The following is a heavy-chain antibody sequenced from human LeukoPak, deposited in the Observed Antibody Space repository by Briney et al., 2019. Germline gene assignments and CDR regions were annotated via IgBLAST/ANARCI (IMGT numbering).Heavy chain of an antibody. CDR2: INWNSGSI. Sequence: PGRSLRLSCAASGFTFDDYAMHWVRQAPGKGLEWVSGINWNSGSIGYVDSVKGRFTISRDNAKNSLFMQMNSLRVEDTALYYCAKGVRGILYYAMDVWGQGTTVTVSS. J-gene: IGHJ6*02. CDR3: AKGVRGILYYAMDV. V-gene: IGHV3-9*01. D-gene: IGHD3-10*01. CDR1: GFTFDDYA.